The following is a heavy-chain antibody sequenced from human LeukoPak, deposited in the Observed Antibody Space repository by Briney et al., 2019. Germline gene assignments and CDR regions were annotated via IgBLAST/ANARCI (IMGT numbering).Heavy chain of an antibody. V-gene: IGHV1-18*01. CDR3: ARDYQLPSRPDLFDI. CDR1: GFSFPNYG. CDR2: ITAYDGDT. J-gene: IGHJ3*02. Sequence: ASVKVSCKASGFSFPNYGISWVRQAPGQGLEWIGWITAYDGDTNYAQKFQDRVTMATDTSTSTASMELWSLRSDDTAVYYCARDYQLPSRPDLFDIWGQGTVVTVSS. D-gene: IGHD1-1*01.